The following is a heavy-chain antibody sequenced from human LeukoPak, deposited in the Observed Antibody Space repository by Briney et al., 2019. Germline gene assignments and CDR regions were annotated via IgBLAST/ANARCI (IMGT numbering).Heavy chain of an antibody. CDR3: ARRRGYSGYDQYYFDY. Sequence: SETLSLTCTVSGGSVSSYYWGWIRQPPGKGLEWIGSIYYSGGTYYNPSLKSRVTISVDTSKNQFSLKLSSVTAADTAVYYCARRRGYSGYDQYYFDYWGQGTLVTVSS. J-gene: IGHJ4*02. CDR1: GGSVSSYY. D-gene: IGHD5-12*01. V-gene: IGHV4-39*01. CDR2: IYYSGGT.